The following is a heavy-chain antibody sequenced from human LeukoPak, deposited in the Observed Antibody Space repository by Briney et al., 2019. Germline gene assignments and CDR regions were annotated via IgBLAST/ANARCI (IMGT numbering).Heavy chain of an antibody. CDR2: ISGSGDTT. V-gene: IGHV3-23*01. Sequence: GGSLRLSCAASGFTFSSYAMSWVRQAPGKGLEWVSAISGSGDTTYYADSVKGRFTISRDNSKKTLYLHMNSLRAGDTAVYYCARGGSYLSAFDIWGQGTMVTVSS. J-gene: IGHJ3*02. D-gene: IGHD1-26*01. CDR3: ARGGSYLSAFDI. CDR1: GFTFSSYA.